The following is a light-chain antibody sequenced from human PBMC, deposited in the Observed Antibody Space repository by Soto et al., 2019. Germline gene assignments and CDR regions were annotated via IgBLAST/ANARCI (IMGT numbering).Light chain of an antibody. CDR3: QQYYGAPIT. CDR1: QNVLYSSNNKNY. J-gene: IGKJ5*01. CDR2: WAS. V-gene: IGKV4-1*01. Sequence: DIVMTQSPDSLAVSLGERATINCKSSQNVLYSSNNKNYLAWYQQKPGQPPKLLIYWASTRESGVPDRFSGSGSGTDFTLPISTLQAEDVAVYYCQQYYGAPITFGQGTRLDIK.